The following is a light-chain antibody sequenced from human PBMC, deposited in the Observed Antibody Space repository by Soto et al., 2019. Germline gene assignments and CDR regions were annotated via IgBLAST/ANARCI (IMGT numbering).Light chain of an antibody. J-gene: IGKJ1*01. V-gene: IGKV4-1*01. Sequence: DIVMTQSPDSLAVSLGERATINCKSSQSVLYSSNNKNYLGWYQQKPGQPPKVLIYWASTRESGVPDRFSGSGSGSDFTLTISSLQPDDFATYYCQQYNSYWTFGQGTKVDIK. CDR2: WAS. CDR1: QSVLYSSNNKNY. CDR3: QQYNSYWT.